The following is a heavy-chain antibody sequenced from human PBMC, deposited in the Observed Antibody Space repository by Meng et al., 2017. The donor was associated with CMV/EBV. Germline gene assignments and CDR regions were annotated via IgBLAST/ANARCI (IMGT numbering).Heavy chain of an antibody. CDR2: INHSGST. V-gene: IGHV4-34*01. CDR1: GGSFSGYY. J-gene: IGHJ3*02. Sequence: SETLSLTCAVYGGSFSGYYWSWIRQPPGKGLEWIGEINHSGSTYYNPSLKSRVTISVDTSKNQFSLKLSSVTAADTAVYYCARAQLRRAFDIWGQGTMVTVSS. CDR3: ARAQLRRAFDI. D-gene: IGHD2-2*01.